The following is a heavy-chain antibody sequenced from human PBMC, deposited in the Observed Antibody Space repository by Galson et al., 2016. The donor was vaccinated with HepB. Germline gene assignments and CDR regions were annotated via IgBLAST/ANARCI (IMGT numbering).Heavy chain of an antibody. Sequence: LRLSCAASGFTFNNYGMTWVRQAPGKGLEVVSSISRSGDSTDYADSVKGRFIISRDNTKNTLSLQMNSLRAEDTAVYYCVQGCTAPAVWGKGTTVTVSS. D-gene: IGHD2-8*01. J-gene: IGHJ6*04. CDR2: ISRSGDST. CDR3: VQGCTAPAV. CDR1: GFTFNNYG. V-gene: IGHV3-23*01.